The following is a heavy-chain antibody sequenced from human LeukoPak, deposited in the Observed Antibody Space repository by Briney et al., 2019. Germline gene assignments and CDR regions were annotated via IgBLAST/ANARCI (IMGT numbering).Heavy chain of an antibody. CDR2: TYYRSRWYN. Sequence: SQTLSLTCAISGDSVSSKSAAWNWIRQSPSRGLEWLGSTYYRSRWYNDYAASVIGRITINPDTSRNQFSLQLNSVTPEDTALYNCARGGRYSFDYWGQGTLVTVSS. CDR3: ARGGRYSFDY. J-gene: IGHJ4*02. D-gene: IGHD1-26*01. CDR1: GDSVSSKSAA. V-gene: IGHV6-1*01.